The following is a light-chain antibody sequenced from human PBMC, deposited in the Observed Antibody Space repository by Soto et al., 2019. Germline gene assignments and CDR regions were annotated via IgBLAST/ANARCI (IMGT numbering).Light chain of an antibody. V-gene: IGLV2-14*01. CDR1: SSDVGAYNY. Sequence: ALTQPASVSGSPGQSITISCTGNSSDVGAYNYVSWYQQHPGKAPKLMIYDVSHRPSGVSHRFSGSKSGNTASLTISGLQAEDEADYYCGSYTTSSNYVFGTGTKVTVL. J-gene: IGLJ1*01. CDR2: DVS. CDR3: GSYTTSSNYV.